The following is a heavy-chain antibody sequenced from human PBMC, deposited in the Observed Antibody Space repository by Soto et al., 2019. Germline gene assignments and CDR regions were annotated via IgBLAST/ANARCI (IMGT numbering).Heavy chain of an antibody. Sequence: VQLWESGGGLVQPGGSLSLSCVASGFSFNNYATTWVRQAPGKGLEWVSGISGSGDGTYYADSVKDRSSVSRDKSTSTVYLQLSSLRVEDAAVYYCAKDTGVRGSSYFGDWGQGALVIVSS. J-gene: IGHJ4*02. CDR2: ISGSGDGT. V-gene: IGHV3-23*01. CDR3: AKDTGVRGSSYFGD. CDR1: GFSFNNYA. D-gene: IGHD3-16*01.